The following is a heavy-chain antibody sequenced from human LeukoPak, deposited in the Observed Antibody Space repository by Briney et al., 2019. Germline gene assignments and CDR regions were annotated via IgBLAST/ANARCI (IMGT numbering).Heavy chain of an antibody. CDR2: INHSGGT. CDR3: AGRSYDTSGYYDY. Sequence: SETLSLTCAVYVGSFSGYYWSCIRQPPGKGLEWIGEINHSGGTNYNPSLKSRVTISVDTSKNQFSLKLTSVTAADTAVYYCAGRSYDTSGYYDYWGQGTLVTVSS. V-gene: IGHV4-34*01. J-gene: IGHJ4*02. D-gene: IGHD3-22*01. CDR1: VGSFSGYY.